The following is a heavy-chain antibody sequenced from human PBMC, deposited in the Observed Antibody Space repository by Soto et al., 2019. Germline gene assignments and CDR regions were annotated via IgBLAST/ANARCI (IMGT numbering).Heavy chain of an antibody. Sequence: QVQLVQSGAEVKKPGSSVKVSCKASGGTFNNYVVNWVRQAPGQGLEWMGGILPIFATANYAQKFQGRVTITADKSTSTACMELTSLRSEDTAVYYCAGRCDSTTCLGHFDYWGQGTLVTVAS. CDR2: ILPIFATA. J-gene: IGHJ4*02. CDR1: GGTFNNYV. V-gene: IGHV1-69*06. CDR3: AGRCDSTTCLGHFDY. D-gene: IGHD2-2*01.